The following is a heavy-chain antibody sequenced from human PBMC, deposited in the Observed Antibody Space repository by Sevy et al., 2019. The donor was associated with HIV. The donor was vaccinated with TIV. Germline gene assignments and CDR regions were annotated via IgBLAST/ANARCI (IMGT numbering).Heavy chain of an antibody. CDR1: GFTFSSYA. CDR2: ISGSGGST. J-gene: IGHJ6*02. Sequence: GGSLRLSCAASGFTFSSYAMSWVRQAPGKGLEWVSAISGSGGSTYYADSVKGRFTISRDNSKNTRYLQMNSLRAEDTAVYYCAKGEYCSSTSCYPYYYYGMDVWGQGTTVTVSS. CDR3: AKGEYCSSTSCYPYYYYGMDV. V-gene: IGHV3-23*01. D-gene: IGHD2-2*01.